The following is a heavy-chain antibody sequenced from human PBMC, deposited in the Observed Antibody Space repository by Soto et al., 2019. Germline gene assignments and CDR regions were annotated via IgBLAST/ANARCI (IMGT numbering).Heavy chain of an antibody. D-gene: IGHD4-4*01. Sequence: ASVKVSCKASGYTFTSYGISWVRQAPGQGLEWMGWISAYNGNTNYAQKLQGRVTMTTDTSTSTAYMELRSLRSDDTAVYYCARVDSNNPNYYYYGMDVWGQGITVTVSS. CDR3: ARVDSNNPNYYYYGMDV. CDR2: ISAYNGNT. V-gene: IGHV1-18*01. J-gene: IGHJ6*02. CDR1: GYTFTSYG.